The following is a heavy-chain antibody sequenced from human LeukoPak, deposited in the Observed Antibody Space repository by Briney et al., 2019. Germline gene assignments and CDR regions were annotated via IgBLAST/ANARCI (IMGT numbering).Heavy chain of an antibody. CDR1: GFTFSSYG. Sequence: GGSLRLSCAASGFTFSSYGMHWVRRAPGKGLEWVAVIWYDGSNKYYADSVKGRFTISRDNSKNTLYLQMNSLRAEDAAVYYCARGYIVVVPALDYWGQGTLVTVSS. CDR2: IWYDGSNK. J-gene: IGHJ4*02. D-gene: IGHD2-2*01. CDR3: ARGYIVVVPALDY. V-gene: IGHV3-33*01.